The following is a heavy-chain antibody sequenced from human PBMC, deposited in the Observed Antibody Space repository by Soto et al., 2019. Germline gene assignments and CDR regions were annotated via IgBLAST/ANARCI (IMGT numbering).Heavy chain of an antibody. CDR1: GLTFSDYY. Sequence: PGGSLRLSCAASGLTFSDYYMSWIRQAPGKGLEWVSYISSSSSYTNYADSVKGRFTISRDNAKNSLYLQMNSLRAEDTAVYYCAYSSTPFDYWGQGTLVTVSS. D-gene: IGHD6-13*01. CDR2: ISSSSSYT. CDR3: AYSSTPFDY. J-gene: IGHJ4*02. V-gene: IGHV3-11*03.